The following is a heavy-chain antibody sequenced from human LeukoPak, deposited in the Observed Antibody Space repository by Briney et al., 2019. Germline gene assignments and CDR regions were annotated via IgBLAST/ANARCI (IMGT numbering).Heavy chain of an antibody. CDR2: ISNSGST. D-gene: IGHD3-10*01. CDR3: ARYNTLNRGLSAVDY. CDR1: GASINNYH. J-gene: IGHJ4*02. Sequence: PSETLSLTCSVSGASINNYHWSWIRPSPGKGLEWIGFISNSGSTYYSASLKSRVTISVDTSKNHFSLNLRSVTAADTALYYCARYNTLNRGLSAVDYWGQGTLVTVSS. V-gene: IGHV4-59*13.